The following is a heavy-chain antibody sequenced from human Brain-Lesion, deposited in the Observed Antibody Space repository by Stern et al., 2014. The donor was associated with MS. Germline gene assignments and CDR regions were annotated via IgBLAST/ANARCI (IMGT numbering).Heavy chain of an antibody. CDR1: GGSISSSNW. CDR2: SDHSGST. D-gene: IGHD6-13*01. J-gene: IGHJ4*02. V-gene: IGHV4-4*02. Sequence: VQLVESGPGLVKPSGTLSLTCAVSGGSISSSNWWSWVRQSPGKGLEWIGESDHSGSTIYNPSLKRRVTVSVDKSKNRISLNLRSVTAADTAVYFCARFPASRPHVFDSWGQGTLVTVSS. CDR3: ARFPASRPHVFDS.